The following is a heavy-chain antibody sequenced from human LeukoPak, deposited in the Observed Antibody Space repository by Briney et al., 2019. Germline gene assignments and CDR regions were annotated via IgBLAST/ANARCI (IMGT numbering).Heavy chain of an antibody. J-gene: IGHJ4*02. CDR2: IKEDGSET. Sequence: PGGSLRLSCATSGFTFSRSWMDWVRQAPGKGLEWVANIKEDGSETHYVDSAKGRFTISRDNAKNSLFLQVDNLRVGDTAIYYCSRSLNSWGQGTLVTVSP. CDR3: SRSLNS. CDR1: GFTFSRSW. V-gene: IGHV3-7*01.